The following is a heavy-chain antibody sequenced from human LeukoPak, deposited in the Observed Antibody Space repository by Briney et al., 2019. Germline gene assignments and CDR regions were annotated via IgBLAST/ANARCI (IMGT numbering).Heavy chain of an antibody. V-gene: IGHV3-23*01. CDR1: GFTFSSYA. CDR3: AKDLTVPTFEDY. Sequence: PGGSLRLSCAASGFTFSSYAMSWVRQAPGKGLEWVSAISSSGGSTFYADSVKGRFTISRDNSWNTLFLQMNSLRAEDTAIYYCAKDLTVPTFEDYWGQGTLVTVSS. D-gene: IGHD3-16*01. CDR2: ISSSGGST. J-gene: IGHJ4*02.